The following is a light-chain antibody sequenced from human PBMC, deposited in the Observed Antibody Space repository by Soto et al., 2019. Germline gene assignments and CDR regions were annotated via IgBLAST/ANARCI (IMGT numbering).Light chain of an antibody. CDR2: EVS. V-gene: IGLV2-14*01. CDR3: TSYTNTDALLV. J-gene: IGLJ2*01. CDR1: SSDVGGYKY. Sequence: QSALTQPASVSGSPGQSITISCTGSSSDVGGYKYVSWYQHHPGKAPRLMIYEVSNRPSGIFSRFSGSKSGNTASLTISGLQAEDEADYFCTSYTNTDALLVFGGGTKLTVL.